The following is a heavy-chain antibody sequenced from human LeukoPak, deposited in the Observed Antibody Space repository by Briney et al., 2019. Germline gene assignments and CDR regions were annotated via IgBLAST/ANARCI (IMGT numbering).Heavy chain of an antibody. CDR3: ARVQGSSGWYIFDY. V-gene: IGHV1-18*01. CDR2: ISAYNANT. Sequence: GASVKVSCKASGYTFTSFGISWVRQAPGQGHEWMGWISAYNANTNFAQNLQGRVTMTTDTSTSTAYMELRSLRSDDTAVYYCARVQGSSGWYIFDYWGQGTLVTVSS. D-gene: IGHD6-19*01. J-gene: IGHJ4*02. CDR1: GYTFTSFG.